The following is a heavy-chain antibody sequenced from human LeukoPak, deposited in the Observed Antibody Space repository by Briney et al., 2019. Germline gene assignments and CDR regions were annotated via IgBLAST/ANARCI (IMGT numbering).Heavy chain of an antibody. V-gene: IGHV4-34*01. J-gene: IGHJ4*02. CDR3: ARRPYYGSGSYSSEFG. CDR1: GGSFSGYY. Sequence: SETLSLTCAVYGGSFSGYYWSWIRQPPGKGLEWIGEINHSGSTNYNPSLKSRVTISVDTSKNQFSLKLRSVTAADTAVYYCARRPYYGSGSYSSEFGWGQGTLVTVSS. CDR2: INHSGST. D-gene: IGHD3-10*01.